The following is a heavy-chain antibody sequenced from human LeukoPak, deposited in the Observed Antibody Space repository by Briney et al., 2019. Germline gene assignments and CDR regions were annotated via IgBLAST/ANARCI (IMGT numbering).Heavy chain of an antibody. CDR1: GGTFSNYA. J-gene: IGHJ5*02. CDR2: IIPIFGTA. D-gene: IGHD3-16*01. CDR3: ARSLGDNWFDP. V-gene: IGHV1-69*05. Sequence: SVKVSCKASGGTFSNYAISWVRQAPGQGLEWMGGIIPIFGTANYAQKFQGRVTITTDESTSTAYMELSSPRSEDTAVYYCARSLGDNWFDPWGQGTLVAVSS.